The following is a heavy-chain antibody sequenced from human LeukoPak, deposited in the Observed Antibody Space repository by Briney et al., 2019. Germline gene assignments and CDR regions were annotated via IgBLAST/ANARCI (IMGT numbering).Heavy chain of an antibody. D-gene: IGHD1-26*01. V-gene: IGHV3-23*01. CDR2: ISGSGGST. Sequence: GGSLRLSCAASGFTFSSYAMSWVRQAPGKGLEWVSAISGSGGSTYYADSVRGRLTISRDNSKNTLHLQVNSLRAEDTAVYYCAKDYSGSYYYFDYWGQGTLVTVSS. CDR1: GFTFSSYA. J-gene: IGHJ4*02. CDR3: AKDYSGSYYYFDY.